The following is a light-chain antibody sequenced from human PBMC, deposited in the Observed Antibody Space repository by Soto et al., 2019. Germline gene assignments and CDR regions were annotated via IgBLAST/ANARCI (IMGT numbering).Light chain of an antibody. V-gene: IGKV3-15*01. J-gene: IGKJ1*01. CDR3: QQYNNWPPTWT. CDR1: QSVSSN. CDR2: GVS. Sequence: EVVLTQSPATLSVSPGERATLSCRASQSVSSNLAWYQQKPGQAPRLLIYGVSTRATDIPARFSGSGSGTEFTLTISSLQSEDFAVYYCQQYNNWPPTWTFGQGAKLDIK.